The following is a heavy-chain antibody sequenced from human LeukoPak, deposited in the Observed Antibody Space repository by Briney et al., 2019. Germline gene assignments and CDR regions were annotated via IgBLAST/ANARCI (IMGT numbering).Heavy chain of an antibody. CDR2: MNPNSGNT. J-gene: IGHJ4*02. D-gene: IGHD3-16*02. CDR1: GYTFTSYD. Sequence: GSSVKVSCKASGYTFTSYDIHWVRQATGQGLEWMGRMNPNSGNTGYAQKFQGRVTMTRNTSISTAYMELSSLRSEDTAVYYCARAHRAFRLGELSDYWGQGTLVTVSS. CDR3: ARAHRAFRLGELSDY. V-gene: IGHV1-8*01.